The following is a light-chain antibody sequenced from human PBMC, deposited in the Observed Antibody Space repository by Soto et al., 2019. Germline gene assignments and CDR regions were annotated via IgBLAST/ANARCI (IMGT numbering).Light chain of an antibody. V-gene: IGLV2-8*01. Sequence: QSALTQPPSASGSPGQSVTISCTGTSSDVGGYNYVSWYQQHPGKAPKLMIYEVSKRPSGVTDRFSGSKSGNTACLTVYGLQAEDEDDYYCSSYAGRNIVVFGGGTKLTVL. CDR3: SSYAGRNIVV. CDR2: EVS. J-gene: IGLJ2*01. CDR1: SSDVGGYNY.